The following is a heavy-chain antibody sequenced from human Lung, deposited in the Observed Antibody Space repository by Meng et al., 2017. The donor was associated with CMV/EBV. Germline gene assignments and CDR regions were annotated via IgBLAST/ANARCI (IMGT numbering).Heavy chain of an antibody. CDR3: ERFGTVGAGSGVYFDY. J-gene: IGHJ4*02. V-gene: IGHV6-1*01. CDR1: GDSVSSNSAA. D-gene: IGHD3-10*01. CDR2: TYYRSKWYN. Sequence: QTXSLTXXISGDSVSSNSAAWNWIRQSPSRGLEWLGRTYYRSKWYNDYAVSVKSRITINPDTSKNQFSLQLNSVTPEDTAVYYCERFGTVGAGSGVYFDYWGQGXLVTVSS.